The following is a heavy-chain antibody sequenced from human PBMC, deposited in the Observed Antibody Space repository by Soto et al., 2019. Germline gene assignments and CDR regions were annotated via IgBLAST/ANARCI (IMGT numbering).Heavy chain of an antibody. CDR1: GYSFTSYW. CDR2: IYPGDSDT. Sequence: PGESLKISCKSSGYSFTSYWIGWVRQMPGKGLEWMGIIYPGDSDTRYSPSFQGQVTITRDMSTSTAYMELSSLRSEDTAVYYCATPHCSGGSCYSSYYYGMDVWGQGTTVTVSS. V-gene: IGHV5-51*01. D-gene: IGHD2-15*01. CDR3: ATPHCSGGSCYSSYYYGMDV. J-gene: IGHJ6*02.